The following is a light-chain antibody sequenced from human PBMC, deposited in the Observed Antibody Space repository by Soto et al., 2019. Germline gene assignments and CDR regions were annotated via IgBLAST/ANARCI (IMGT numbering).Light chain of an antibody. CDR3: QQYNVWPLT. V-gene: IGKV3-15*01. J-gene: IGKJ4*01. CDR2: VAS. CDR1: QSVSSN. Sequence: EIVMTQSPATLSVSPGVRATLSCRASQSVSSNLAWYRQKPGQTPKLLIYVASTRATGIPARFSGSGSGTELTLTISSLQSEDFAVYYCQQYNVWPLTFGGGTKVEFK.